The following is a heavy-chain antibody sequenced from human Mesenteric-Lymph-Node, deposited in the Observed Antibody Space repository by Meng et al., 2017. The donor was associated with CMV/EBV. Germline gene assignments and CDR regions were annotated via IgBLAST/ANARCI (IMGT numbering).Heavy chain of an antibody. D-gene: IGHD3-3*01. Sequence: GESLKISCTGSGFTFSSYNMNWVRQAPGKGLEWVSYISSSSVTIYYADSVKGRFTISRDNAKNSLYLQMNSLRAEDTAVYYCARDPVPSPYDFCSGSPSYNWFDPWGQGTLVTVSS. CDR1: GFTFSSYN. V-gene: IGHV3-48*04. J-gene: IGHJ5*02. CDR3: ARDPVPSPYDFCSGSPSYNWFDP. CDR2: ISSSSVTI.